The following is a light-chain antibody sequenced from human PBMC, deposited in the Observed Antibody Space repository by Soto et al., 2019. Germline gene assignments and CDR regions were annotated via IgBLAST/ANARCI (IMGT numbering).Light chain of an antibody. CDR1: QSVSSN. V-gene: IGKV3-15*01. J-gene: IGKJ2*01. Sequence: EIVMTQSPATLSVSPGERATLSCRASQSVSSNLAWYQQKPGQAPRLLIYGASTRATRIPARFSGSGSGTEFTLTISSLQSEDFAVYYCQQYNLMYTFGQGTKLEIK. CDR2: GAS. CDR3: QQYNLMYT.